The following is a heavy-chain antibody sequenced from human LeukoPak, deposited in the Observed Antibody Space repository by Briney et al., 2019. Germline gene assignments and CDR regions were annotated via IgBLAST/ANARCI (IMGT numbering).Heavy chain of an antibody. CDR2: INHSGST. CDR3: ARGSVSGITMIVVDLYYYYYGMDV. D-gene: IGHD3-22*01. V-gene: IGHV4-34*01. CDR1: GGSFSVYY. Sequence: SETLSLTCAVSGGSFSVYYWSWIRQPPGKGLEWIEEINHSGSTNYNPSLKSRVTISVDTSKNQFSLKLSSVTAADTAVYYCARGSVSGITMIVVDLYYYYYGMDVWGQGTTVTVSS. J-gene: IGHJ6*02.